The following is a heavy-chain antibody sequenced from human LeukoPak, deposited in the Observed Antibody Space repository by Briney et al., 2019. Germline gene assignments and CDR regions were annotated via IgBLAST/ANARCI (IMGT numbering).Heavy chain of an antibody. CDR3: ARRKIAAAGQSFDY. V-gene: IGHV3-66*01. CDR2: IYSGGST. D-gene: IGHD6-13*01. J-gene: IGHJ4*02. Sequence: GGSLRLSCAASGFTVSSNYMSWVRQAPGKGLEWVSVIYSGGSTYYADSVKGRFTISRDNSKNTLYLQMNSLRAEDTAVYYCARRKIAAAGQSFDYWGQGTLVPVSS. CDR1: GFTVSSNY.